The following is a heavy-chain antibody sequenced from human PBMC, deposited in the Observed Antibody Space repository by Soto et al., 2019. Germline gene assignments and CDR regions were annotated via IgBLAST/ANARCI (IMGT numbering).Heavy chain of an antibody. CDR1: GFTFSSYA. D-gene: IGHD3-10*01. V-gene: IGHV3-23*01. J-gene: IGHJ4*02. CDR2: ISGSGGST. CDR3: APHLWFGELYY. Sequence: EVQLLESGGGLVQPGGSLRLSCAASGFTFSSYAMSWVRQAPGKGLEWVSAISGSGGSTYYADSVKGRFTISRDNSKNALYLQMNSLRAEDTAVYYCAPHLWFGELYYWGQGTLVTVSS.